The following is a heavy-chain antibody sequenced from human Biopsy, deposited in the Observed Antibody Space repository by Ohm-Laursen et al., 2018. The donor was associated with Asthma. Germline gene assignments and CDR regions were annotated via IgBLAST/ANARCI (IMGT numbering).Heavy chain of an antibody. Sequence: SQTLSLTCTVSGAYIGTPDYHWSWIRQSPGKGLEWIGFVFYSGTTHYSRSLERRLYISIDTAGNEFSMRLRSLTAADTAVYFCARVVSYGDVYFGIDVWGPGTTVSVS. D-gene: IGHD4-17*01. CDR3: ARVVSYGDVYFGIDV. CDR2: VFYSGTT. J-gene: IGHJ6*02. CDR1: GAYIGTPDYH. V-gene: IGHV4-30-4*01.